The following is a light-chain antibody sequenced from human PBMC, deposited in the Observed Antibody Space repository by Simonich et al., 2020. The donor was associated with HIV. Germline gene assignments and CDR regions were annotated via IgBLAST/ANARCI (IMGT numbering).Light chain of an antibody. V-gene: IGKV3-15*01. CDR3: QQYNNWPPA. J-gene: IGKJ1*01. Sequence: EIVMTQSPATLSVSPGERATLSCMSSQSVSSNLAWYQQTPGQAPRLLIYGASTRAPGIPARFSGSGSGTEFTLTISSLQSEDFAVYYCQQYNNWPPAFGQGTKVEIK. CDR2: GAS. CDR1: QSVSSN.